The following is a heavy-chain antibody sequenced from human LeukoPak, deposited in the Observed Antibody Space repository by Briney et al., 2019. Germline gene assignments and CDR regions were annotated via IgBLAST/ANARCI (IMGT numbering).Heavy chain of an antibody. J-gene: IGHJ4*02. CDR2: ISWNSGSI. CDR1: GFTFTAYT. D-gene: IGHD5-12*01. CDR3: AKDQTYSGEFDY. V-gene: IGHV3-9*01. Sequence: GGSLRLSCAASGFTFTAYTINWVRQAPGKGLEWVSGISWNSGSIGYADSVKGRFTISRDNAKNSLYLQMNSLRAEDTALYYCAKDQTYSGEFDYWGQGTLVTVSS.